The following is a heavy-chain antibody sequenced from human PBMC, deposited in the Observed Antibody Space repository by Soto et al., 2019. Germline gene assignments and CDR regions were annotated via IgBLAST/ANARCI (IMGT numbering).Heavy chain of an antibody. CDR3: AKDRGDMWSGSPLGYGLDV. D-gene: IGHD3-3*01. CDR1: RFTFRNYA. V-gene: IGHV3-23*01. J-gene: IGHJ6*02. Sequence: PGGSLRLSCAVSRFTFRNYAMTWVRQAPGKGLEWVSSIGDSDNTTHYADSVKGRFTISRDISKNTLFLQMNSLRTEDTAVYYCAKDRGDMWSGSPLGYGLDVWGQGTTVTVSS. CDR2: IGDSDNTT.